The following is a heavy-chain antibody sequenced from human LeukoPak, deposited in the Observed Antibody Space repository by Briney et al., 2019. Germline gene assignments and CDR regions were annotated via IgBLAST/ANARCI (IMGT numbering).Heavy chain of an antibody. CDR1: GYTFTSYG. D-gene: IGHD7-27*01. CDR3: ARDEVAGVSNDAFDI. J-gene: IGHJ3*02. Sequence: GASVKVSCKASGYTFTSYGISWVRQAPGQGLEWMGWISAYNGNTNYAQKLQGRVTMTTDTSTSTAYMELRSLRSDDTAVYYCARDEVAGVSNDAFDIWGQGTMVTVSS. CDR2: ISAYNGNT. V-gene: IGHV1-18*01.